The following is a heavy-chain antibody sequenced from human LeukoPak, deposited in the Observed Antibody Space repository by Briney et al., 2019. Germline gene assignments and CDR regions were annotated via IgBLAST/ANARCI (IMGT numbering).Heavy chain of an antibody. CDR2: IYYSGST. J-gene: IGHJ6*03. CDR3: ASTPHTYYYYYYMDV. CDR1: GGSISSSSYY. Sequence: ETLSLTCTVSGGSISSSSYYWSWIRQPPGKGLEWIGYIYYSGSTNYNPSLKSRVTISVDTSKNQFSLKLSSVTAADTAVYYCASTPHTYYYYYYMDVWGKGTTVTVSS. V-gene: IGHV4-61*01.